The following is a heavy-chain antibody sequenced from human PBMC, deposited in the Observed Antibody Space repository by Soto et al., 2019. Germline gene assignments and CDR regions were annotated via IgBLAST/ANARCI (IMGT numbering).Heavy chain of an antibody. J-gene: IGHJ4*02. D-gene: IGHD4-17*01. CDR1: GGSFSGYY. V-gene: IGHV4-34*01. CDR2: INHSGST. Sequence: QVQLQQWGAGLLKPSETLSLTCAVYGGSFSGYYWSWIRQPPGKGLEWIGEINHSGSTNYNPSLTSRVNITVDTSKNQFSRKLSSVTASDTAVYYCASEPRLGPRFTATKGPRGYWGQGTLVTVSS. CDR3: ASEPRLGPRFTATKGPRGY.